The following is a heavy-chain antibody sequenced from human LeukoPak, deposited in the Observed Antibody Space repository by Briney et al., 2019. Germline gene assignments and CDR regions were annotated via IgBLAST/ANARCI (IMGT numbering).Heavy chain of an antibody. CDR3: VREASTSYYDSSGYYRQTETFDV. V-gene: IGHV4-61*08. J-gene: IGHJ3*01. CDR1: GASVSSDEYY. Sequence: SETLSLTCTVSGASVSSDEYYWHWIRKSPGKGLERIGFVYYSGRTKYNPSLKSRVTISIDKSKNQVSLKLASVTAADTAMYFCVREASTSYYDSSGYYRQTETFDVWGQGTMVVVSS. CDR2: VYYSGRT. D-gene: IGHD3-22*01.